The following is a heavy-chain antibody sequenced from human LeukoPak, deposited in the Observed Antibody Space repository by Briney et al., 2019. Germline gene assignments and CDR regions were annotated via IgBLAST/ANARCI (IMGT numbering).Heavy chain of an antibody. CDR3: AKDVRAAAGAKTYFDY. CDR2: ISYDGSNK. CDR1: GFTFSSYG. D-gene: IGHD6-13*01. Sequence: GGSLRLSCAASGFTFSSYGMHWVRQAPGKGLEWVAVISYDGSNKYYADSVKGRFTISRDNSKNTLYLQMNSLRAEDTAVYYCAKDVRAAAGAKTYFDYWGQGNLVTVSS. V-gene: IGHV3-30*18. J-gene: IGHJ4*02.